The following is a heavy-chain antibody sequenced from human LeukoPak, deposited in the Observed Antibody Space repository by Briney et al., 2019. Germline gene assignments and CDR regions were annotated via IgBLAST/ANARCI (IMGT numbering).Heavy chain of an antibody. CDR1: GGSFSGYY. CDR2: INHSGST. J-gene: IGHJ5*02. V-gene: IGHV4-34*01. D-gene: IGHD6-13*01. CDR3: ARHPVSSGIAAAGTPWFDP. Sequence: SETLSLTCAVYGGSFSGYYWSWIRQPPGKGLEWIGEINHSGSTNYNPSLKSRVTKSVDTSKNQFSLKLSSVTAADTAVYYCARHPVSSGIAAAGTPWFDPWGQGTLVTVSS.